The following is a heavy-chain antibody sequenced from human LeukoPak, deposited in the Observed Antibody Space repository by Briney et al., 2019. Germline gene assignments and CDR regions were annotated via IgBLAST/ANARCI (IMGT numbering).Heavy chain of an antibody. J-gene: IGHJ3*02. D-gene: IGHD2-2*02. CDR3: AKGYRDAFDI. CDR1: GFTFDDYA. Sequence: PGGSLRLSCAASGFTFDDYAMHWVRQAPGKGLEWVANIKQDGSEKYYVDSVKGRFTISRDNAKNSLYLQMNSLRAEDTAVYYCAKGYRDAFDIWGQGTMVTVSS. V-gene: IGHV3-7*03. CDR2: IKQDGSEK.